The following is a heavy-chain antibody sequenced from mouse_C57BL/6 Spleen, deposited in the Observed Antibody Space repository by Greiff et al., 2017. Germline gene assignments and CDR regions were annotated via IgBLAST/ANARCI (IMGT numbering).Heavy chain of an antibody. D-gene: IGHD2-12*01. Sequence: VQLQQSGAELARPGASVKLSCTASGYTFTSDGISWVKQRPGQGLEWIGEIYPRSGNTYYNEKFKGKATLTADKSSSTAYMELRSLTSEDSAVYVCARAPYDGGRGDYWGQGTTLTVSS. CDR2: IYPRSGNT. V-gene: IGHV1-81*01. CDR1: GYTFTSDG. J-gene: IGHJ2*01. CDR3: ARAPYDGGRGDY.